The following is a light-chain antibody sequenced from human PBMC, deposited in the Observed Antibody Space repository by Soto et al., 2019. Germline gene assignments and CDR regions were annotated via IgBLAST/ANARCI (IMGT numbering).Light chain of an antibody. CDR1: SSNIGAGYD. J-gene: IGLJ2*01. Sequence: QSVLTQPPSVSGAPGQRVTISCTGSSSNIGAGYDVHWYQQLPGTAPKLVIYCNRNRPSGVPDRFSGSKSGTSASLAITGLQAEAEADYYCQSYDSSLSGSKVVFGGGTKLTVL. CDR3: QSYDSSLSGSKVV. CDR2: CNR. V-gene: IGLV1-40*01.